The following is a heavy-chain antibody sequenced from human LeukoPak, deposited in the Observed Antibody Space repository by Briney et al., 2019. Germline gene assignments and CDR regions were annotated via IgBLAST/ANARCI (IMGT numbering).Heavy chain of an antibody. V-gene: IGHV3-64D*06. J-gene: IGHJ3*02. CDR1: GFTFSSYV. D-gene: IGHD3-10*01. CDR2: ISGNGEST. CDR3: GRFGDAFDI. Sequence: PGGSLRLSCLASGFTFSSYVLHWVRQAPGKGLEDVSAISGNGESTYYVDSVKGRFTISRDNAKNTLYLQMSSLRPEDTAIYYCGRFGDAFDIWGQGTMVTVSS.